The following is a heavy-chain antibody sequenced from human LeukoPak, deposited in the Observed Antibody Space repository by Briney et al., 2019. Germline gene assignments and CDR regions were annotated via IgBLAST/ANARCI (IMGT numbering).Heavy chain of an antibody. V-gene: IGHV4-59*01. Sequence: SETLSLTCTVSGGSISGYYWTWIRQPPGKGLEWIGYIYYSGSAYYDPSLKSRVAMSVDTSKNQFSLKLSSVSTADTAVYYCARAGGYSGYASNWGQGTLVTVSS. J-gene: IGHJ4*02. CDR1: GGSISGYY. CDR3: ARAGGYSGYASN. CDR2: IYYSGSA. D-gene: IGHD5-12*01.